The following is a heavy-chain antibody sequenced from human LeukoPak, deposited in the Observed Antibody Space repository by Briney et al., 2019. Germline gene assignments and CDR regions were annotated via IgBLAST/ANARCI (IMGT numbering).Heavy chain of an antibody. CDR2: ISSSSTYI. V-gene: IGHV3-21*01. J-gene: IGHJ3*02. CDR1: GFTFSSYS. CDR3: ARDTHCSSTSCYNAFDI. D-gene: IGHD2-2*02. Sequence: GGSLRLSCAASGFTFSSYSMNWVRQAPGKGLEWVSSISSSSTYIYYADSLKGRFTISRGNAKNSLSLQMNSLRAEDTAVYYCARDTHCSSTSCYNAFDIWGQGTMVTVSS.